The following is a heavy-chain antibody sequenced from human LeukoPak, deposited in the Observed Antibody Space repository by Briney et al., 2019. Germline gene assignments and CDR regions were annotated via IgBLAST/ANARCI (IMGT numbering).Heavy chain of an antibody. CDR2: IKQDGSEK. J-gene: IGHJ4*02. V-gene: IGHV3-7*01. CDR1: GFTFSSYW. Sequence: GGSLRLSCAASGFTFSSYWMSWVRQAPGKGLEWVANIKQDGSEKYYVDSVKGRFTISSDNAKNSLYLQMNSLRAEDTAVYYCARETTVTTFFVDYWGQGTLVTVSS. CDR3: ARETTVTTFFVDY. D-gene: IGHD4-17*01.